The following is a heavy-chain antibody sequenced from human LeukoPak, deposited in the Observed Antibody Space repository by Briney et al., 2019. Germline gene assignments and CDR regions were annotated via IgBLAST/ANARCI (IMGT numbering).Heavy chain of an antibody. Sequence: PSETLSLTCTVSGGSISSGGYYWSWIRQPPGRGLEWIGYIYHSGSTYYNPSLKSRVTISVDRSKNQFSLKLSSVTAADTAVYYCARESEMQQLAFDYWGQGTLVTVSS. CDR2: IYHSGST. J-gene: IGHJ4*02. V-gene: IGHV4-30-2*01. CDR3: ARESEMQQLAFDY. CDR1: GGSISSGGYY. D-gene: IGHD6-13*01.